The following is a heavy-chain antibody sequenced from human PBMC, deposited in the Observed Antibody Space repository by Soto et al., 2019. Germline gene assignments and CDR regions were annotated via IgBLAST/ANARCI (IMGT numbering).Heavy chain of an antibody. CDR3: ARVKGGYTGYDSGWFDP. V-gene: IGHV4-61*08. Sequence: PSETLSLTCTVSGGSISSGDYYWSWIRQPPGKGLEWIGYIYYSGSTNYNPSLKSRITISVDTSKNQFSLRLSSVTAADTAVYYCARVKGGYTGYDSGWFDPWGQGTLVTVSS. D-gene: IGHD5-12*01. J-gene: IGHJ5*02. CDR2: IYYSGST. CDR1: GGSISSGDYY.